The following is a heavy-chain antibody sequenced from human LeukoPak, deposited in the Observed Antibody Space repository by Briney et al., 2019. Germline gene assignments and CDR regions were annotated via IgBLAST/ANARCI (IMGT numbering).Heavy chain of an antibody. CDR3: AKDLRGSSSFDY. V-gene: IGHV3-23*01. Sequence: GGSLRHSCAASGFTFSTYAMSWVRQAPGKGLEWVSAISAIGTDTYYADSVKGRFTVSRDNSNNTMYLQMNSLRAEDTAIYFCAKDLRGSSSFDYWGQRTLVTVSS. CDR2: ISAIGTDT. J-gene: IGHJ4*02. CDR1: GFTFSTYA. D-gene: IGHD1-26*01.